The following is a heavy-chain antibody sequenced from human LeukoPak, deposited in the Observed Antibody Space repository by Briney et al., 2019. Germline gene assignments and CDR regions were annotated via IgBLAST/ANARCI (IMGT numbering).Heavy chain of an antibody. J-gene: IGHJ6*02. CDR3: ARDFRGNYGSRGMDV. V-gene: IGHV4-59*01. Sequence: SETLSLTCTVSGGSITSYWGWIRPPPGKGLGWIGCNYYSGSTNYNPSLNSPVTMSIDTSKNQFSLKLSSVTAADTAVYYCARDFRGNYGSRGMDVWGQGTTVTVSS. CDR2: NYYSGST. D-gene: IGHD1-26*01. CDR1: GGSITSY.